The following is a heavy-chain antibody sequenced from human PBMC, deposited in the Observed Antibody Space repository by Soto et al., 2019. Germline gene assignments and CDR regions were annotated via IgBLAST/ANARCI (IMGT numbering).Heavy chain of an antibody. Sequence: ESGGGVVQPGKSLGLSCAASGFTFSNYGMHWVRQVPGKGLEWVAVIWYDGSNKYYADSVEGRFTISRDISKNTLYLQMNSLRAEDTAVYYCARERWRGVAGFDYWGQGTPVTVSS. D-gene: IGHD6-19*01. CDR2: IWYDGSNK. J-gene: IGHJ4*02. V-gene: IGHV3-33*01. CDR1: GFTFSNYG. CDR3: ARERWRGVAGFDY.